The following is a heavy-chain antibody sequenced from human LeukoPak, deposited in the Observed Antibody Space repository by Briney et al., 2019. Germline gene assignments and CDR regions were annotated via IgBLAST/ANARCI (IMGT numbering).Heavy chain of an antibody. J-gene: IGHJ3*02. CDR2: INHSGST. CDR1: GGSFSGYY. V-gene: IGHV4-34*01. Sequence: SETLSLTCAVYGGSFSGYYWSWIRQPPGKGLEWTGEINHSGSTNYNPSLKSRVTISVDTSKNQFSLRLSSVTAADTAVYYCARAPYAGAIDAFDIWGQGTMVTVSS. CDR3: ARAPYAGAIDAFDI. D-gene: IGHD1-26*01.